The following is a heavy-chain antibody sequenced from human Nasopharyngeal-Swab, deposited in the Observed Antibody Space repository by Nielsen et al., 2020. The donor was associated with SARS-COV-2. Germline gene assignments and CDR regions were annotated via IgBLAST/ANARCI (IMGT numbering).Heavy chain of an antibody. CDR3: ARDSGIAVSNGSPY. CDR2: ISAYNGNT. J-gene: IGHJ4*02. V-gene: IGHV1-18*01. CDR1: GYTFTSYG. Sequence: ASVKVSCKASGYTFTSYGISWVRQAPGQGLEWIGWISAYNGNTNYAQKLQGRVTMTTDTSTSTAYMELRSLRSDDTAVYYCARDSGIAVSNGSPYWGQGTLVTVSS. D-gene: IGHD6-19*01.